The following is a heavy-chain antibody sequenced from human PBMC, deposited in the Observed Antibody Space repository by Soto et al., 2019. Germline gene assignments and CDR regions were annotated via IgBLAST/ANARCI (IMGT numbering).Heavy chain of an antibody. V-gene: IGHV3-33*01. J-gene: IGHJ4*02. D-gene: IGHD2-2*01. CDR2: IWYDGSNK. CDR1: GFTFSSYG. CDR3: ARAPLIGYCSSTSCYFDY. Sequence: QVQLVESGGGVVQPGRSLRLSCAASGFTFSSYGMHWVRQAPGKGLEWVAVIWYDGSNKYYADSVKGRFTISRDNSKKTLSLQMNSLRAEDTAVYYWARAPLIGYCSSTSCYFDYWGQGTLVTVSS.